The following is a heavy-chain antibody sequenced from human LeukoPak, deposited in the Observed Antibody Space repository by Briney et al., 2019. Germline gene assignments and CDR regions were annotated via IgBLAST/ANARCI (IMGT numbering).Heavy chain of an antibody. J-gene: IGHJ4*02. CDR1: GFCFSSYA. CDR3: AKGHQQCLLHYYY. V-gene: IGHV3-23*01. CDR2: ISDSGGST. Sequence: PGGSLTLTCAVSGFCFSSYALSWVRQAPGKGLEWVSVISDSGGSTYYAESVKGRFTLSRDNSKNTLFLQMNSLRAEDTAKYYYAKGHQQCLLHYYYWGPGTLVTVSS. D-gene: IGHD6-19*01.